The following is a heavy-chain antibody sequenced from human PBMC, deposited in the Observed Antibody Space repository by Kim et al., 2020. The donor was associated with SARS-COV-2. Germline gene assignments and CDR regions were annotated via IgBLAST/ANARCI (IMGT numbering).Heavy chain of an antibody. CDR1: GFTVSSNY. D-gene: IGHD3-10*01. V-gene: IGHV3-53*01. J-gene: IGHJ3*02. CDR3: ARDRSGSGSYSGAAFDI. CDR2: IYSGGST. Sequence: GGSLRLSCAASGFTVSSNYMSWVRQAPGKGLEWVSVIYSGGSTYYADSVKGRFTISRDNSKNTLYLQMNNLRAEDTAVYYCARDRSGSGSYSGAAFDIWGQGTMVTVSS.